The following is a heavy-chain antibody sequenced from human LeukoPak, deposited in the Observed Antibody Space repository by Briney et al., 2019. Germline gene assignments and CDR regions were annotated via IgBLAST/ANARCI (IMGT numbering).Heavy chain of an antibody. Sequence: SETLSLTCAVYGGSFSGYYWSWIRQPPGKGLEWIGEINHSGSTNYNPSLKSRVTISVDTSKNQFSLKLSSVPAADTAVYFCARRPPTGFYCSSGFYYVFDYWGQGTLVTVSS. CDR3: ARRPPTGFYCSSGFYYVFDY. V-gene: IGHV4-34*01. CDR2: INHSGST. D-gene: IGHD3-22*01. J-gene: IGHJ4*02. CDR1: GGSFSGYY.